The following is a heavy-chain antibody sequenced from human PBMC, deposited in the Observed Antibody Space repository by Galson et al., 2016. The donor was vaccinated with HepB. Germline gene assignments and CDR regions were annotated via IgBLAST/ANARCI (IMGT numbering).Heavy chain of an antibody. CDR3: ARGGWGEPTDY. D-gene: IGHD3-16*01. Sequence: CKASGYTFTSYYIHWVRQAPGQGLEWMGMITPTGGSTIYAQKFQGRVTVTRDTSTSTVYMALSSLRSEDTAVYYCARGGWGEPTDYWGQGTLVTVSS. V-gene: IGHV1-46*01. CDR2: ITPTGGST. J-gene: IGHJ4*02. CDR1: GYTFTSYY.